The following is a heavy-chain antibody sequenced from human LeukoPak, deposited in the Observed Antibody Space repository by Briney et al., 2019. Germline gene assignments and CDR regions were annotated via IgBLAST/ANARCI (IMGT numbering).Heavy chain of an antibody. CDR3: AKGRNFDWLSSSDLDY. CDR1: GFTFSRYA. Sequence: GGSLRLSCAASGFTFSRYAMNWVRQPPGKGLEWVSTISGDSSTTSYAGSVKGRFTISRDNSKNTLYLQMSSLRAEDTAIYYCAKGRNFDWLSSSDLDYWGQGTLVTVSS. CDR2: ISGDSSTT. V-gene: IGHV3-23*01. D-gene: IGHD3-9*01. J-gene: IGHJ4*02.